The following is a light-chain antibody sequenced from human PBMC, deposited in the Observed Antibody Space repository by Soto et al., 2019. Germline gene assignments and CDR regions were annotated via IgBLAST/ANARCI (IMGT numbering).Light chain of an antibody. CDR1: QHVSNY. CDR3: HQYDNLPLT. Sequence: DIQMTQAPSSLSASVGDRVTITCQASQHVSNYVNWYQQKPGKAPMLLIYDASNVETGVPSRFSVSGSGTDFAFTISSPKPEDIAPYYCHQYDNLPLTFGAGTKVDIK. CDR2: DAS. J-gene: IGKJ3*01. V-gene: IGKV1-33*01.